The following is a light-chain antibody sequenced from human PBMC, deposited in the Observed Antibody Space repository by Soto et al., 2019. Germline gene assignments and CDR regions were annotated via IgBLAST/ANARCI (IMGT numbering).Light chain of an antibody. Sequence: EIVLTQSPATLSLSPGDRATLSCRVSQSVSNYLAWYQQKPGQAPRLLIYDASNRATGIPARFSGSGSGTDFTLTISSLEPEDFAVYYCQQRSNWPPWTFGQGTKVEIK. CDR3: QQRSNWPPWT. CDR2: DAS. V-gene: IGKV3-11*01. J-gene: IGKJ1*01. CDR1: QSVSNY.